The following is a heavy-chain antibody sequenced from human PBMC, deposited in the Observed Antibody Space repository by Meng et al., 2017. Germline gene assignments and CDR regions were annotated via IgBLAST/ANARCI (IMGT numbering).Heavy chain of an antibody. D-gene: IGHD3-22*01. CDR3: AREEVIYWYFDL. CDR1: GFSFSSSW. Sequence: VHLGVSGGGLVPAGGSRRLSCAAAGFSFSSSWMNWVRQPPGKGLEWVANIKQDGSEKYYVDSVKGRFTISRDNAKNSLYLQMNSLRAEDTAVYYCAREEVIYWYFDLWGRGTLVTVSS. J-gene: IGHJ2*01. V-gene: IGHV3-7*01. CDR2: IKQDGSEK.